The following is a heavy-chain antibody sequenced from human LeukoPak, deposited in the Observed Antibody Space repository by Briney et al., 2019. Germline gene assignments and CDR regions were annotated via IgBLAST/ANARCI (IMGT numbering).Heavy chain of an antibody. Sequence: RTGGSLRLSCAASGFTIDDYGMSWVRQVPGKGLDWVSGINWNGGSTGYADSVKGRFTISRDNAKNSLYLQMNSLRAEDTALYYRASGDSNGWYFDNWGQGTLVSVSS. CDR2: INWNGGST. V-gene: IGHV3-20*04. D-gene: IGHD6-19*01. CDR1: GFTIDDYG. CDR3: ASGDSNGWYFDN. J-gene: IGHJ4*02.